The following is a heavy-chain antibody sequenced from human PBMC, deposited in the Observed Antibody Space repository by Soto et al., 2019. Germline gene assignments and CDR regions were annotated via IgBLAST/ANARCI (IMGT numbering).Heavy chain of an antibody. V-gene: IGHV3-30-3*01. CDR2: ISYDGSNK. CDR1: GFTFSSYA. CDR3: XRXXIEAVXDXXDY. Sequence: QVQXXXSGGGVVQPXXSLXLSCAASGFTFSSYAMHWVRQAPGKGLEWVAVISYDGSNKYYADSVKGRXTXXXXXXXXXXXXXXXXXXXXXXXXXXXXRXXIEAVXDXXDYWGQGTLVTV. J-gene: IGHJ4*02.